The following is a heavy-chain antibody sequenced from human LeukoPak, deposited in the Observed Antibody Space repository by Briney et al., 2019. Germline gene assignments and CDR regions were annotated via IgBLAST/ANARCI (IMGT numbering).Heavy chain of an antibody. J-gene: IGHJ4*02. CDR3: ARDRELGLLGY. CDR2: ISSSSSYI. D-gene: IGHD1-26*01. Sequence: GGSLRLSCAASGFTFSSYSMNWVRQAPGKGLEWVSSISSSSSYIYYADSVKGRFTISRDNAKSSLYLQMNSLRAEDTAVYYCARDRELGLLGYWGQGTLVTVSS. CDR1: GFTFSSYS. V-gene: IGHV3-21*01.